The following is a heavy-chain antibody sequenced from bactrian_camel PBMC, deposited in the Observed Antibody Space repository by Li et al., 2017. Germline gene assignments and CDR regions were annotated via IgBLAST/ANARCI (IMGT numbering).Heavy chain of an antibody. CDR1: GFSFDSSW. J-gene: IGHJ4*01. Sequence: VQLVESGGNLVQPGGSLRLSCAASGFSFDSSWMYWVRQAPGKGLEWVSGIDTDHGGGATYYADSVKGRFTISRDNAKNTLYLQMNNLKPEDTAKYTCKTDGWNHACNVEGQGTQVTVS. D-gene: IGHD7*01. CDR2: IDTDHGGGAT. V-gene: IGHV3S1*01.